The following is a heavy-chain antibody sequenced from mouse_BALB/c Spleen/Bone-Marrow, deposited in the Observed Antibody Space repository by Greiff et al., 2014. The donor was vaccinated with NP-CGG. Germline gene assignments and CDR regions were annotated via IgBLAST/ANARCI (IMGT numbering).Heavy chain of an antibody. CDR1: GFAFSSYD. V-gene: IGHV5-12-1*01. J-gene: IGHJ4*01. CDR3: ARPLYYYGSSRFYAMDY. CDR2: ISSGGGST. D-gene: IGHD1-1*01. Sequence: VQLKESGGGLVKPGGSLKLSCAASGFAFSSYDMSWVRQTPEKRLEWVAYISSGGGSTYYPDTVKGRFTISRDNAKNTLYLQMSSLKTEDTTMYYCARPLYYYGSSRFYAMDYWGQGTSVTVSS.